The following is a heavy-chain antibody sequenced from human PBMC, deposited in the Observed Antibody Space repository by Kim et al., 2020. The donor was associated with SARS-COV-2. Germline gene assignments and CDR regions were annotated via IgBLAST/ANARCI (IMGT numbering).Heavy chain of an antibody. Sequence: ASVKVSCKASGYTFTGYYMHWVRQAPGQGLEWMGWINPNSGGTNYAQKFQGRVTMTRDTSISTAYMELSRLRSDDTAVYYCARLTGPRVGGLVYWGQGTLVTVSS. D-gene: IGHD6-19*01. V-gene: IGHV1-2*02. CDR3: ARLTGPRVGGLVY. J-gene: IGHJ4*02. CDR1: GYTFTGYY. CDR2: INPNSGGT.